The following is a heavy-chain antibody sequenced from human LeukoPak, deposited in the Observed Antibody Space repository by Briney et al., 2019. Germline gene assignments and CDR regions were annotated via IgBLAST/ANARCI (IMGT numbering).Heavy chain of an antibody. Sequence: SETLSLTCTVSGGSISSYYWSWIRQPPGKGLEWIGYIYYSGSTNYNPSLKSRVTISVDTAKNPFSLKLSSVTAADTAVYYCARGGDDYVWGSYRPYLLFDYWGQGTLVTVSS. J-gene: IGHJ4*02. V-gene: IGHV4-59*01. CDR2: IYYSGST. D-gene: IGHD3-16*02. CDR3: ARGGDDYVWGSYRPYLLFDY. CDR1: GGSISSYY.